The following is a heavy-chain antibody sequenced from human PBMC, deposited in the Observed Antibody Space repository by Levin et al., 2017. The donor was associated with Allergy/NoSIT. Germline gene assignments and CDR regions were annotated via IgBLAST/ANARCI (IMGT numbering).Heavy chain of an antibody. V-gene: IGHV3-48*01. D-gene: IGHD4-23*01. Sequence: GGSLRLSCAASGFTFSSYSLNWVRQAPGKGLEWVSYISSTSSTIYYADSVKGRFTISRDNAKKSLYLQMNSLRAEDTAVYYGASPGGNSYMRYFDYWGQGTLVTVSS. J-gene: IGHJ4*02. CDR1: GFTFSSYS. CDR2: ISSTSSTI. CDR3: ASPGGNSYMRYFDY.